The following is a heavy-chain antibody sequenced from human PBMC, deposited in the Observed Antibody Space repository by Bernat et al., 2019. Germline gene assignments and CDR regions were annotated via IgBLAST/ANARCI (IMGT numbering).Heavy chain of an antibody. Sequence: EVQLVESGGGLVQPGGSLRLSCAASGFSFSSHWMSWVRQAPGKGLEWVANIKQDGSEQNYVDSVKGRFTISRDNGQNLLYLKMTRLGAEETAVYYCARGRHCTSSSGYYDRNWFDPWGQGTLVTVSS. D-gene: IGHD2-2*01. J-gene: IGHJ5*02. V-gene: IGHV3-7*03. CDR2: IKQDGSEQ. CDR1: GFSFSSHW. CDR3: ARGRHCTSSSGYYDRNWFDP.